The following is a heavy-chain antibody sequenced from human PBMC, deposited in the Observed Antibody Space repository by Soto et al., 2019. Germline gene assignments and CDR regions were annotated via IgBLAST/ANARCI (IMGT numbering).Heavy chain of an antibody. J-gene: IGHJ6*02. V-gene: IGHV3-23*01. Sequence: RGSLRPSWAASGFTLSSYSMSWGRQAPGKRLEWVSAISGSGGSTYYADSVKGRFTISRDNSKNTLYLQMNSLRAEDTAVYYCLIDHRRGGMDVWGRGTTVPVSS. CDR2: ISGSGGST. CDR3: LIDHRRGGMDV. CDR1: GFTLSSYS.